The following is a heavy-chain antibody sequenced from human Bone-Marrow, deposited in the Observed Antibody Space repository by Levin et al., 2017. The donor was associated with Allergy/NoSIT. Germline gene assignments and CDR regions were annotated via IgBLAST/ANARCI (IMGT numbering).Heavy chain of an antibody. CDR3: ARSPGIATTGYSYYYAMDV. D-gene: IGHD6-13*01. CDR1: GFIFSDYG. J-gene: IGHJ6*02. V-gene: IGHV3-33*01. CDR2: IWYDGSNK. Sequence: GESLKISCAASGFIFSDYGMVWVRQAPGKGLEWVALIWYDGSNKFYADSVKGRFTISRDNSKNTLSLQMNSLRADDTAVYYCARSPGIATTGYSYYYAMDVWGQGTTVTVSS.